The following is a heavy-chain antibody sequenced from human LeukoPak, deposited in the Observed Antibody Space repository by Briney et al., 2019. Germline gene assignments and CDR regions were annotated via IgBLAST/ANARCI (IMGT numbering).Heavy chain of an antibody. CDR3: AREEEVVTAIPGYYFDY. CDR1: GGTFSSYA. CDR2: IIPIFGTA. Sequence: ASVKVSCKASGGTFSSYAISWVRQAPGPGLEWMGRIIPIFGTANSAQKFQGRVTITTDASTSTAYIELSRPRYEDTAVYYCAREEEVVTAIPGYYFDYWGQGTLVTVSS. V-gene: IGHV1-69*05. D-gene: IGHD2-21*02. J-gene: IGHJ4*02.